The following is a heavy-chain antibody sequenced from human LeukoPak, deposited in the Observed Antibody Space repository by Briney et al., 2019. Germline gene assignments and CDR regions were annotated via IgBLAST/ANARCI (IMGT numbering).Heavy chain of an antibody. CDR2: IYHSGST. J-gene: IGHJ4*02. CDR1: GFTFSSYS. Sequence: GSLRLSCAASGFTFSSYSMNWVRQAPGKGLEWIGSIYHSGSTYYNPSLKSRVTISVDTSKNQFSLKLSSVTAADTAVYYCARVVGLRLGESPPGTFDYWGQGTLVTVSS. D-gene: IGHD3-16*01. V-gene: IGHV4-38-2*01. CDR3: ARVVGLRLGESPPGTFDY.